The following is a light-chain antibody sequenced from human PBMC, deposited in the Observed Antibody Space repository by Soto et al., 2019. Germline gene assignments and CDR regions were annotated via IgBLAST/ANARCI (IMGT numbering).Light chain of an antibody. CDR2: SAS. V-gene: IGKV1-9*01. CDR3: QQLNSYPIT. Sequence: QLTQSPSSLSAFVGDRVTITCRAGQGISSQLAWYQQKPGKAPNLLIYSASTLQSGVPSRFSGSGSGTDFTLTISSLQPEDFATYYCQQLNSYPITFGQGTRLEIK. CDR1: QGISSQ. J-gene: IGKJ5*01.